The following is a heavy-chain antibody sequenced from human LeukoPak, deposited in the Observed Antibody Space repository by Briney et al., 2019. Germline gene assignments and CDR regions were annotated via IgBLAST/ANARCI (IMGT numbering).Heavy chain of an antibody. J-gene: IGHJ4*02. CDR3: AKARHTGNYFDY. D-gene: IGHD1-26*01. Sequence: GGSLRLSCAASGFTFSSYGMSWVRQAPGKGLEWVSAISGSGGSTYYADSVKGRFTISRDNSKNTLYVQMNSLRAEDTAVYYCAKARHTGNYFDYWGQGTLVTVSS. CDR2: ISGSGGST. V-gene: IGHV3-23*01. CDR1: GFTFSSYG.